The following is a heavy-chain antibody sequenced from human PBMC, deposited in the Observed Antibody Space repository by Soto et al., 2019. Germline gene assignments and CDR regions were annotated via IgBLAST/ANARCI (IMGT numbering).Heavy chain of an antibody. CDR1: GDSVSNNGAA. V-gene: IGHV6-1*01. J-gene: IGHJ4*02. CDR2: KYYRSKWNY. CDR3: ARDPPDFNSGLDY. D-gene: IGHD1-26*01. Sequence: SQTFSLTCVISGDSVSNNGAAWNWIRQSPSRGLEWLGRKYYRSKWNYDYAISVKSRISINPDTSKNQFSLQLNSVTPEDTAVYYCARDPPDFNSGLDYWGQGTVVTVSS.